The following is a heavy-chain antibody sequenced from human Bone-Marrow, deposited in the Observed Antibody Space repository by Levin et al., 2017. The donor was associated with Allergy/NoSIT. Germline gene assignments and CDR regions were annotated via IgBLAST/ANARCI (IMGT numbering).Heavy chain of an antibody. V-gene: IGHV3-23*01. J-gene: IGHJ4*02. D-gene: IGHD3-22*01. CDR1: GFTLSAYA. CDR2: IGFGGGST. Sequence: GESLKISCAASGFTLSAYAMSWVRQAPGKGLEWVSAIGFGGGSTYYADSVKGRFTISGDNSKGTLYLQMNSLRVDDTALYYCVRYDISGPAFDCWGQGTLVTVSS. CDR3: VRYDISGPAFDC.